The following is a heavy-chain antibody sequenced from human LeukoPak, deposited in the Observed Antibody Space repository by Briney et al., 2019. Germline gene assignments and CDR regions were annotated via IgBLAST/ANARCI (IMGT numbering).Heavy chain of an antibody. D-gene: IGHD1-26*01. J-gene: IGHJ4*02. Sequence: PGGSLRLSCAASGFTFSSYAMHWVRQAPGKGLEWVAVISYDGSNKYYADSVKGRFTISRDNSKNTLYLQMNSLRAEDTAVYYCARAGGSYRGILNYFDYWGQGTLVTVSS. CDR3: ARAGGSYRGILNYFDY. V-gene: IGHV3-30*04. CDR2: ISYDGSNK. CDR1: GFTFSSYA.